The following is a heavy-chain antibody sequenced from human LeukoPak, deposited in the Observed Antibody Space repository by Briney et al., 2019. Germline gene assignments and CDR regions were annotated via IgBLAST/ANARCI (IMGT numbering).Heavy chain of an antibody. D-gene: IGHD6-13*01. CDR2: INPNSGGT. J-gene: IGHJ4*02. Sequence: ASAKVSCKASGYTFTGYYMHWVRQAPGQGLEWMGWINPNSGGTNYAQKFQGRVTMTRDTSISTAYMELSRLRSDDTAVYYCARDEAAGTLSVGYWGQGTLVTVSS. CDR3: ARDEAAGTLSVGY. CDR1: GYTFTGYY. V-gene: IGHV1-2*02.